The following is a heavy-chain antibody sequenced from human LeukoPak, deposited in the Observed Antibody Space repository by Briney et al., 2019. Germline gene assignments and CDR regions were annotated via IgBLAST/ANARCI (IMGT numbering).Heavy chain of an antibody. J-gene: IGHJ4*02. D-gene: IGHD2-15*01. CDR2: LNPNSGNT. CDR1: GYTFTSYD. Sequence: ALVKVSCKASGYTFTSYDINWVRQATGQGPEWMGWLNPNSGNTGYAQKFQGRVTMTRNTSISTAYMDLSSLRSEDTAVYYCARGAPQEYCSGGSCPYFDYWGQGTLVTVSS. CDR3: ARGAPQEYCSGGSCPYFDY. V-gene: IGHV1-8*01.